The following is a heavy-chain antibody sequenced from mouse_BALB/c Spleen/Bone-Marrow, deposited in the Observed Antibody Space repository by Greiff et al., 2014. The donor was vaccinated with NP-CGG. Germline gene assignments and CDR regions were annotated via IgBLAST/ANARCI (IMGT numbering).Heavy chain of an antibody. CDR1: GFNIKDTY. Sequence: VQLKESGAELVKPGASVKLSCTASGFNIKDTYMHWMKQRPEQGLEWIGRIDPANGNTKYDPKFQGKATITADTSSNTAYLQLSSLASEDPAVYYCSMISTGAWFAYWGQGTLVTVSA. V-gene: IGHV14-3*02. CDR2: IDPANGNT. J-gene: IGHJ3*01. CDR3: SMISTGAWFAY. D-gene: IGHD2-4*01.